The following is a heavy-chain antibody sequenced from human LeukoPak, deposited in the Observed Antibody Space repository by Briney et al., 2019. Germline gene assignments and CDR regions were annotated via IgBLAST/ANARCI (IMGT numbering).Heavy chain of an antibody. J-gene: IGHJ5*02. CDR1: GGSISSGGYS. D-gene: IGHD2-15*01. CDR3: ARGGGPNWFDP. CDR2: IYHSGST. V-gene: IGHV4-30-2*01. Sequence: SQTLSLTCAVSGGSISSGGYSWSWIRQPPGKGLEWIGYIYHSGSTYYNPSLKSRVTISVDRSKNQFSLKLSSVTAADTAVYYCARGGGPNWFDPWGPGTLVTVSS.